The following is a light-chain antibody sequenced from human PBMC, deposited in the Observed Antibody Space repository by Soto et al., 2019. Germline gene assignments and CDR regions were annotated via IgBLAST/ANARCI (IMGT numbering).Light chain of an antibody. V-gene: IGKV3-15*01. CDR2: GAS. Sequence: EIVMTQSPATLSVSPGERATLSCRASQSVSSNLAWYQQKPGQAPRLLIYGASTRATGIPARFSGSGSGTEFALTISSRQSEDFAVYYCQQYNNRPPWTFGQGTKVELK. CDR1: QSVSSN. J-gene: IGKJ1*01. CDR3: QQYNNRPPWT.